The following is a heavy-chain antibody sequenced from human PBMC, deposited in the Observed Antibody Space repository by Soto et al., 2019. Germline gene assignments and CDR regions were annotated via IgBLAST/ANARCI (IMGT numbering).Heavy chain of an antibody. J-gene: IGHJ6*02. CDR2: ISYDGSKQ. D-gene: IGHD3-3*01. Sequence: GGSRRLSCAASGFNFENYGMHWVRQAPGKGLEWVAVISYDGSKQDYGDSVKGRFTISRDNSKNTLYLPMNSLRAEDMAVYYSARVQGYYDFWSGYSIIPGYDYYRMDLWGPGPPVTVPS. CDR3: ARVQGYYDFWSGYSIIPGYDYYRMDL. V-gene: IGHV3-33*08. CDR1: GFNFENYG.